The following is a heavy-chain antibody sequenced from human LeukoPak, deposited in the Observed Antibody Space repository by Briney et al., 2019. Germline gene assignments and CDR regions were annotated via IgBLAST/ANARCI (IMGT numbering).Heavy chain of an antibody. D-gene: IGHD4-17*01. CDR3: ARITVISHYFDY. CDR1: GGSISSYY. V-gene: IGHV4-59*08. Sequence: SETLSLTCTVSGGSISSYYWSWIRQPPGKGLEWIGYIYYSGSTNYNPSLKSRVTISVDTSRNQFSLKLSSVTAADTAVYYCARITVISHYFDYWGQGTLVTVSS. CDR2: IYYSGST. J-gene: IGHJ4*02.